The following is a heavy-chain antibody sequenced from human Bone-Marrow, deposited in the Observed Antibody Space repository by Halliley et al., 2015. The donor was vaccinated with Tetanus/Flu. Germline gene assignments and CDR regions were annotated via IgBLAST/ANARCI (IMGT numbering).Heavy chain of an antibody. CDR1: GFRFEDYA. Sequence: SLRLSCAASGFRFEDYAMNWVRQVPGKGLEWVSGITWNSGDIAYADSVKGRFTISRDNAKKSLYLQITSPSPEDTALYYCTKDYGSNVVVXAXXWXLGTLVTXS. D-gene: IGHD3-10*01. CDR3: TKDYGSNVVVXAXX. CDR2: ITWNSGDI. J-gene: IGHJ4*02. V-gene: IGHV3-9*01.